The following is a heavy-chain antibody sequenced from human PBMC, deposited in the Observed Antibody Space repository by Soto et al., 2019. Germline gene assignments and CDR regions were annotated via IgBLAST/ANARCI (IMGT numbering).Heavy chain of an antibody. CDR3: ARDLSWGSNWYYYMDV. CDR2: ISSSSSVI. CDR1: GFILSDCA. Sequence: EVQLVESGGGLVQPRGSLRLSCATSGFILSDCAMNWVRQAPGNGLEWVSYISSSSSVIDYADSVKGRFTVSRDNARNSLYLQMNSLRAEDTAVYYCARDLSWGSNWYYYMDVWGKGTTVTVSS. V-gene: IGHV3-48*01. J-gene: IGHJ6*03. D-gene: IGHD7-27*01.